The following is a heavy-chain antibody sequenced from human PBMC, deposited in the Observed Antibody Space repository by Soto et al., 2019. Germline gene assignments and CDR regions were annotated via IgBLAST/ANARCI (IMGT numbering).Heavy chain of an antibody. J-gene: IGHJ4*01. V-gene: IGHV3-9*01. CDR2: ISWHSGNI. Sequence: EVQLVESGGGLVQPGRSLRLSCAASGFTFDDYAMHWVRQAPGKGLEWVSVISWHSGNIAYADSVKGRFTISRDNAKNSLYLQMTSLRVDDTAVYYCVKEGDKAAILPYFDNWGHGTLVNVSS. D-gene: IGHD5-18*01. CDR1: GFTFDDYA. CDR3: VKEGDKAAILPYFDN.